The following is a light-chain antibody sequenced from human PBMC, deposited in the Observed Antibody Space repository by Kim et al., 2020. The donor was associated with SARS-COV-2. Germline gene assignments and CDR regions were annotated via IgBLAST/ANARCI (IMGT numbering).Light chain of an antibody. CDR1: QDVSPV. CDR2: KTS. V-gene: IGKV1-5*03. Sequence: IQMTQSPSTLSASMGDRVTITCRASQDVSPVLAWYQHRPGLSPKLLIYKTSTLESVVPTRFSGSGSGTEFTLTISSLQPDDFATYNSEHNKTYFPPFCQGT. J-gene: IGKJ5*01. CDR3: EHNKTYFPP.